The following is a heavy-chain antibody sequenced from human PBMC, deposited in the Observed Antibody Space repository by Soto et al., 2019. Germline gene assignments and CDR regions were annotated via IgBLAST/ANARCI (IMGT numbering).Heavy chain of an antibody. Sequence: EVQLLESGGGLVQPGGSLRLSCAASGFIFSSYAMSWVRQAPGKGLEWVSFISGRGGNINYADSVKGRFTVSRDNSRNTLYLQMNSLRAEDTAVYYCAKEGPLRRLDYWGQGTLVTVSS. CDR2: ISGRGGNI. V-gene: IGHV3-23*01. CDR1: GFIFSSYA. CDR3: AKEGPLRRLDY. J-gene: IGHJ4*02.